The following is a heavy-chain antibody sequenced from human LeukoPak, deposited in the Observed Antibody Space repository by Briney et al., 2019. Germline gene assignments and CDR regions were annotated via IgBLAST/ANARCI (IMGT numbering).Heavy chain of an antibody. CDR1: GYTFTSYY. J-gene: IGHJ5*02. CDR3: ARDYNDILTGYGNWFDP. Sequence: ASVKVSCKASGYTFTSYYMHWVRQAPGHGLGWMGIINPSGGSTSYVQKFQHRVTMTGDVSTSTVYMELSSLRSEHTAVYLCARDYNDILTGYGNWFDPGGQGTLVTVSS. CDR2: INPSGGST. D-gene: IGHD3-9*01. V-gene: IGHV1-46*01.